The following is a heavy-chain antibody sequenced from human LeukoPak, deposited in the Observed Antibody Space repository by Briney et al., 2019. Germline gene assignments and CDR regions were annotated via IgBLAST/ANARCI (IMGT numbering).Heavy chain of an antibody. CDR1: GFTFSSYG. J-gene: IGHJ4*02. Sequence: GGSLRLSCAASGFTFSSYGMHWVRQAPGKGLEWVSSISSSSSYIYYADSVKGRFTISRDNAKNSLYLQMNSLRAEGTAVYYCARDYGHCSSTSCYFDYWGQGTLVTVSS. D-gene: IGHD2-2*01. V-gene: IGHV3-21*01. CDR2: ISSSSSYI. CDR3: ARDYGHCSSTSCYFDY.